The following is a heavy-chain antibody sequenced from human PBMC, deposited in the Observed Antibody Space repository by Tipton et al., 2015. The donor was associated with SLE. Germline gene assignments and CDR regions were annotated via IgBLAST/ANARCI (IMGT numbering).Heavy chain of an antibody. CDR2: IYSSGST. CDR3: ASASDSAGYYGRSPLDV. Sequence: TLSLTCTVSGGSISSYSWSWIWQPPGKGLGWIGYIYSSGSTNSNPSLKSRVTISVATSKNQFSLKLNSVTAAATAVYYCASASDSAGYYGRSPLDVWQQGPLVAASS. CDR1: GGSISSYS. V-gene: IGHV4-59*12. J-gene: IGHJ3*01. D-gene: IGHD2-15*01.